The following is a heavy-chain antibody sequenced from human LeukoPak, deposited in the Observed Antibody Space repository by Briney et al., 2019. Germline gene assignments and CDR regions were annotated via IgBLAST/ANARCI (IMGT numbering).Heavy chain of an antibody. Sequence: GGSLRLSCAASGFTFSSYGMHWVRQAPGKGLEWVAVIWYDGSNKYYADSVKGRFTISRDNSKNTLYLQMNSLRAEDTAVYYCARERTVLLSTVMGLWYFNYWGQGTLVTVSS. D-gene: IGHD3-10*02. J-gene: IGHJ4*02. CDR1: GFTFSSYG. V-gene: IGHV3-33*01. CDR2: IWYDGSNK. CDR3: ARERTVLLSTVMGLWYFNY.